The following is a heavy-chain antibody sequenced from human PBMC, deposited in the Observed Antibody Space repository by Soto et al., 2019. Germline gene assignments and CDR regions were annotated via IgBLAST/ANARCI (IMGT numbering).Heavy chain of an antibody. V-gene: IGHV4-4*02. J-gene: IGHJ4*02. CDR2: IYHSGHT. Sequence: QVQLQESGPGLVKPSGTLSLTCNVSGGSITNNNWWSWVRQPPGKGLEWIGAIYHSGHTNFNPSPKSRATLSLDYSENQFSLKLTSATAADTAIYYCASIAYSASGFDYWGQGTLVTVSS. CDR1: GGSITNNNW. D-gene: IGHD1-26*01. CDR3: ASIAYSASGFDY.